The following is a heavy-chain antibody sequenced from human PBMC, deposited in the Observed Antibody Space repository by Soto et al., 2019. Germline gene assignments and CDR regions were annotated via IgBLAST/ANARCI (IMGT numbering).Heavy chain of an antibody. Sequence: EVQLVESGGGLVQPGGSLRLSCAASGFTFSSYWMHWVRQAPGKGLVWISRINTDGSSTSYGDSVQGRFTISRDNGKNKLCLQMNSLRGEDTAVYYCARRGSGVTRGLHYWGQGTLVTVSS. J-gene: IGHJ4*02. D-gene: IGHD2-15*01. V-gene: IGHV3-74*01. CDR3: ARRGSGVTRGLHY. CDR1: GFTFSSYW. CDR2: INTDGSST.